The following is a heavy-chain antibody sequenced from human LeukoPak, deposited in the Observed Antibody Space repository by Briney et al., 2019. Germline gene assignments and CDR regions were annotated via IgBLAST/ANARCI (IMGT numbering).Heavy chain of an antibody. J-gene: IGHJ4*02. CDR1: GYSISSGYY. V-gene: IGHV4-38-2*02. CDR3: ARGRCSGGSCYGY. D-gene: IGHD2-15*01. CDR2: IYHSGST. Sequence: PSETLSLTCTVSGYSISSGYYWGWIRQPPGKGLEWIGSIYHSGSTYYNPSLKSRVTISVDTSKNQFSLKLSSVTAADTAVYYCARGRCSGGSCYGYWGQGTLVTVSS.